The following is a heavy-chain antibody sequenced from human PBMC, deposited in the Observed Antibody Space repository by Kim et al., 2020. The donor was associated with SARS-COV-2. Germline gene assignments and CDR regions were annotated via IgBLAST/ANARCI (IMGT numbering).Heavy chain of an antibody. Sequence: GGSLRLSCANSGFTFSTYGMSWVRQAPWKGLEWVSGISDSGCSTYYADSVRGRFTISRDNSKNTLYLQMNSLRSEDTAVYYCAKEVGAHGTPIFDYWGQGNLVTVSS. CDR3: AKEVGAHGTPIFDY. CDR2: ISDSGCST. V-gene: IGHV3-23*01. CDR1: GFTFSTYG. D-gene: IGHD1-26*01. J-gene: IGHJ4*02.